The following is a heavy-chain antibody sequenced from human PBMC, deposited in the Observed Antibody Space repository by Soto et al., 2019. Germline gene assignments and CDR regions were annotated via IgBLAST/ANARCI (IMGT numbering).Heavy chain of an antibody. V-gene: IGHV3-23*01. CDR1: GFTFSTYT. D-gene: IGHD2-2*01. Sequence: DVQLLESGGGLVQPGGSLRLSCVASGFTFSTYTISWVRQAPGKGLEWVSVISGSAGSSGPSYADSVQGRFSISRDNARNTLYLQMNSLRGEDMAMYYCAKARCSTANCYVPEYWGQGTRVTVSS. CDR2: ISGSAGSSGP. CDR3: AKARCSTANCYVPEY. J-gene: IGHJ4*02.